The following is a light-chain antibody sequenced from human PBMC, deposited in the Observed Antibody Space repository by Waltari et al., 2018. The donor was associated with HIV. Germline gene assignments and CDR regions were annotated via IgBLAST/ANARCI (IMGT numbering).Light chain of an antibody. CDR3: SSYTSFSTVL. V-gene: IGLV2-23*03. CDR2: EGN. Sequence: QSALTQPASVSGSPGQSITISCTGSSSDVGTYSLVSWYQHPPGKAPKRMIYEGNKRPSGVSNRFSGSKAGNTASLTICGLQAEDEADYSCSSYTSFSTVLFGGRTKLTVL. CDR1: SSDVGTYSL. J-gene: IGLJ2*01.